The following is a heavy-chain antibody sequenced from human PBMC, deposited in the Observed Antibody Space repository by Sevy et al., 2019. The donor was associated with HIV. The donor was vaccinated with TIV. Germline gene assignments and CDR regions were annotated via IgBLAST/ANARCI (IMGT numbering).Heavy chain of an antibody. Sequence: ASVKVSCKASGYTFTTYGISWIRQAPGQGLEWMGWISPYTGNTNYTQKFQDRVILTTDTSTSTAYMELRSLRSDDTAVYFCARDSPFYYGAASRVPLFDRWGQGTLVTVSS. CDR3: ARDSPFYYGAASRVPLFDR. V-gene: IGHV1-18*04. D-gene: IGHD3-10*01. CDR1: GYTFTTYG. J-gene: IGHJ4*02. CDR2: ISPYTGNT.